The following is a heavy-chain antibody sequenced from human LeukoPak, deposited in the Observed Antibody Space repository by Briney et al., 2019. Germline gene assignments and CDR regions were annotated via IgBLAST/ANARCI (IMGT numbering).Heavy chain of an antibody. Sequence: PSETLSLTCTVSGGSISSGGYYWSWIRQHPGKGLEWIGYIYYSGSTYYNPSLKSRVTISVDTSKNQLSLKLSSVTAADTAVYYCARGSYDGFDYWGQGTLVTVSS. CDR3: ARGSYDGFDY. CDR2: IYYSGST. CDR1: GGSISSGGYY. D-gene: IGHD5-12*01. J-gene: IGHJ4*02. V-gene: IGHV4-31*03.